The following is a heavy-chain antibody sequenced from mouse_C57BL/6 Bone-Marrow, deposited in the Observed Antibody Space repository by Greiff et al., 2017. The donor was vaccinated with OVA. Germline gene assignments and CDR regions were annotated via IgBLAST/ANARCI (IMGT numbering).Heavy chain of an antibody. CDR3: ARVYYYGSSSYAMDY. V-gene: IGHV1-59*01. CDR2: IDPSDSYP. D-gene: IGHD1-1*01. J-gene: IGHJ4*01. CDR1: GYTFTSYW. Sequence: QVQLQQPGAELVRPGTSVKLSCKASGYTFTSYWMPWVKQRPGQGLEWIGVIDPSDSYPNYNQKFKGKATLTVDTSSSTAYMQLSSLTSEDSAVDYCARVYYYGSSSYAMDYWGQGTSVTVSA.